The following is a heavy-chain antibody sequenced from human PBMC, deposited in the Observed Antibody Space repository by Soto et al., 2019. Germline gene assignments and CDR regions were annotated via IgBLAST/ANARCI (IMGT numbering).Heavy chain of an antibody. Sequence: PSETLSLTCTVSGGSISSYYWSWIRQPPGKGLEWIGYIYYSGSTNYNTSLKSRVNISVDTSKNQFSLKLSSVNAADTAVFYCAREQLEWLLSHYYYYMDVWGKGTTVTVSS. V-gene: IGHV4-59*01. J-gene: IGHJ6*03. CDR3: AREQLEWLLSHYYYYMDV. CDR2: IYYSGST. CDR1: GGSISSYY. D-gene: IGHD3-3*01.